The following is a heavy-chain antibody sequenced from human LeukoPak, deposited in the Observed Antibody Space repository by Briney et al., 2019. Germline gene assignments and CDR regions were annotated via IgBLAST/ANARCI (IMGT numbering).Heavy chain of an antibody. CDR1: GFTFSSYW. V-gene: IGHV3-7*03. CDR3: ARLGFLTGYYNDAFDI. J-gene: IGHJ3*02. Sequence: GGSLRFSCAASGFTFSSYWMSWVRQAPGKGLEWVANIKQDGSEKYYVDSVKGRFTISRDNAKNSLYLQMNSLRAEDTAVYYCARLGFLTGYYNDAFDIWGQGTMVTVSS. D-gene: IGHD3-9*01. CDR2: IKQDGSEK.